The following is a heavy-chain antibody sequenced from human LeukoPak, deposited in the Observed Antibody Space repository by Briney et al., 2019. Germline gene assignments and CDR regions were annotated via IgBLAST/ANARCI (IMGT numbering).Heavy chain of an antibody. Sequence: GESLKISCKGSGYSFASYWIGWVRQMPGKGLEWMGIIYPGDSDTRYSPSFQGQVTISADKSISTAYLQWSSLKASDTAMYYCASISYYGSGEDAFDIWGQGTMVTVSS. CDR1: GYSFASYW. V-gene: IGHV5-51*01. J-gene: IGHJ3*02. CDR2: IYPGDSDT. CDR3: ASISYYGSGEDAFDI. D-gene: IGHD3-10*01.